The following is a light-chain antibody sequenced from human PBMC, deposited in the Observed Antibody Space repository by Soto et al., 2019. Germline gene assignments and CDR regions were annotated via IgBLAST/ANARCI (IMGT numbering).Light chain of an antibody. V-gene: IGKV3-11*01. J-gene: IGKJ4*01. CDR1: QSIGTY. Sequence: EIVLTQSPATMSLSPGERAALSCRASQSIGTYLAWYQQKPGLAPRLLFYDASKRSTGIPARFSGSGSGTDFTLTISSLEPEDFAVYYCQQRASWPPSLTVGGGTKVEIK. CDR2: DAS. CDR3: QQRASWPPSLT.